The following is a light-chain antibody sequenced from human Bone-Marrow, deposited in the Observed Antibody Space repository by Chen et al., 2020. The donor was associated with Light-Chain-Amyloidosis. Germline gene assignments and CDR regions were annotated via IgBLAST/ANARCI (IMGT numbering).Light chain of an antibody. V-gene: IGLV6-57*02. Sequence: LTQPHSVSGSPGETLTISCTGSGGASASNYVQWYQQRPGSAPTTVIFEDDQRPSGVPARFFGSIDSSSNSAYLTISGLRSEDEGDYYCQAFDINNEWVFGGGTKVTVL. J-gene: IGLJ3*02. CDR1: GGASASNY. CDR3: QAFDINNEWV. CDR2: EDD.